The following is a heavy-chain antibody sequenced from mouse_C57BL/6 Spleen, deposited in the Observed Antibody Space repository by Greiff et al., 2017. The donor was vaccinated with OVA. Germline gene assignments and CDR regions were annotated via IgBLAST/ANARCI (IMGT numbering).Heavy chain of an antibody. CDR2: IHPNSGST. V-gene: IGHV1-64*01. CDR3: ARWGENPDY. J-gene: IGHJ2*01. CDR1: GYTFTSYW. Sequence: QVQLQQPGAELVKPGASVKLSCKASGYTFTSYWMHWVKQRPGQGLEWIGKIHPNSGSTNYNEKFKGKATLTVDKSSSTAYMQLSSLTSEDSAVYYCARWGENPDYWGQGTTLTVSS.